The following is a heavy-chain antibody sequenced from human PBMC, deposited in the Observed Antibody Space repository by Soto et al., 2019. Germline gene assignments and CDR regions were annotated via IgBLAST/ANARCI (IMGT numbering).Heavy chain of an antibody. CDR2: IYWDDDK. D-gene: IGHD3-16*01. Sequence: SGPTLVNPTPTLTLTCTFSGFSLSSDGVAVGWIRQPPGNVFELLVLIYWDDDKRYSPSLWTRLTITKDTSENQVVLTMTNVDPVDTATYYCAHSQYTFAYALDYWGQGTQVTVSS. CDR3: AHSQYTFAYALDY. J-gene: IGHJ4*02. CDR1: GFSLSSDGVA. V-gene: IGHV2-5*02.